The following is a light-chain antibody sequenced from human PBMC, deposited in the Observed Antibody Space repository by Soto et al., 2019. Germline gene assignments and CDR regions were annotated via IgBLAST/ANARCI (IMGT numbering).Light chain of an antibody. CDR3: QQYSYWPYT. CDR1: QSFAST. CDR2: GTS. Sequence: EIVMTQSPATLSVSAGERVTLSCRASQSFASTLAWYQQKPGQPPRLLIYGTSTRATGIPARFSGSGSGTDFTLTISSQQAEDFAFYYWQQYSYWPYTFGQGTKLEIK. V-gene: IGKV3-15*01. J-gene: IGKJ2*01.